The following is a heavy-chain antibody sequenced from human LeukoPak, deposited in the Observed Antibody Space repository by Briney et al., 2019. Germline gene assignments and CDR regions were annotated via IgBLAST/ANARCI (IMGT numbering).Heavy chain of an antibody. CDR2: IYTSGGI. V-gene: IGHV4-61*02. CDR1: GGSISSGSYF. CDR3: VRPSHRDGSRWYPYFDN. J-gene: IGHJ4*02. D-gene: IGHD6-13*01. Sequence: SQTLSLACTVSGGSISSGSYFWSWIRQPAGKGPEWIGRIYTSGGINCKPSLKRRVTISVDMSKNQFSLELTSVTAADTAVYYCVRPSHRDGSRWYPYFDNWGQGTLVTVSS.